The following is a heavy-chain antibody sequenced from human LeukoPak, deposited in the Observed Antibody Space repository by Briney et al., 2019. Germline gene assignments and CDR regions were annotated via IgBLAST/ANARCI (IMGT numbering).Heavy chain of an antibody. Sequence: NPSETLSLSCTVSGDSISTSSYSWCWIRQPPGKGLEWIGSIYYTGSTYYNPSLNSRVTISVDTSKNQFSLKLSSVTAADTAVYYCVAVPNGYWGQGTLVTVSS. CDR1: GDSISTSSYS. J-gene: IGHJ4*02. CDR2: IYYTGST. V-gene: IGHV4-39*01. CDR3: VAVPNGY. D-gene: IGHD2-8*01.